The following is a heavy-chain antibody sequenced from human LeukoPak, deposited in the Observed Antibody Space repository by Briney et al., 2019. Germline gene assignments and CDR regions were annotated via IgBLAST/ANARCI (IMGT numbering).Heavy chain of an antibody. J-gene: IGHJ4*02. CDR3: TTDPSYYYDSSSFDY. V-gene: IGHV3-23*01. CDR2: ISGSGGST. Sequence: GGSLRLSCAASGFTFSSYAMSWVRQAPGKGLEWVSAISGSGGSTYYADSVKGRFTISRDNSKNTLYLQMNSLKTEDTAVYYCTTDPSYYYDSSSFDYWGQGTLVTVSS. CDR1: GFTFSSYA. D-gene: IGHD3-22*01.